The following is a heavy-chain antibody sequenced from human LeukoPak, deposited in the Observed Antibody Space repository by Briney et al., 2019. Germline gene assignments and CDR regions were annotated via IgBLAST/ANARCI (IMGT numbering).Heavy chain of an antibody. CDR1: GGSISSYY. D-gene: IGHD1-1*01. Sequence: SETLSLTCTVSGGSISSYYWSWIRQPPGKGLEWIGYIYYSGSTNYNPSLKSRVTISVDTSKNQFSLKLSSVTAADTAVYYCARDRFPTGTVPYYYYYGMDVWGQGTTVTVSS. CDR2: IYYSGST. CDR3: ARDRFPTGTVPYYYYYGMDV. V-gene: IGHV4-59*01. J-gene: IGHJ6*02.